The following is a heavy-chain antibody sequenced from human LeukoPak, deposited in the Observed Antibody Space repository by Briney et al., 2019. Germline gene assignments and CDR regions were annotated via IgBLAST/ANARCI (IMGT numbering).Heavy chain of an antibody. J-gene: IGHJ4*02. V-gene: IGHV1-2*02. CDR3: ARAVAGTPLFDY. D-gene: IGHD6-19*01. CDR1: GYTVTGYY. Sequence: ASVKVSCKPSGYTVTGYYMHWVRQAPGQGLEWMGWINPNSGGTKYAKKFQGRDTMTRDTSIRTAYMELSRLRSDDTAVYYCARAVAGTPLFDYWGQGTLVTVSS. CDR2: INPNSGGT.